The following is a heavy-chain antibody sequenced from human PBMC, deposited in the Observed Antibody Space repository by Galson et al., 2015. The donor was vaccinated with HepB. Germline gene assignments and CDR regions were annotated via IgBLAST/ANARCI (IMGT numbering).Heavy chain of an antibody. CDR1: GFTFSNSW. J-gene: IGHJ4*02. D-gene: IGHD3-10*01. V-gene: IGHV3-7*03. CDR2: IKPDGTEK. Sequence: SLRLSCAASGFTFSNSWMSWVRQAPGKGLEWVANIKPDGTEKYLVESVKGRFTISRDNAKNSLYLQMNSLTADDTAIYYCARNYIGSGIDFDYWGQGTLVTVSS. CDR3: ARNYIGSGIDFDY.